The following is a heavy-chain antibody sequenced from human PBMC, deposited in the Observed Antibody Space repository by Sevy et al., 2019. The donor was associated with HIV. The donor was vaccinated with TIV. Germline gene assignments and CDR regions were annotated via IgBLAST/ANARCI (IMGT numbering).Heavy chain of an antibody. Sequence: SETLSLTCSVSGGPISSYYWSWIRQPPGKRLEWIGYIHYSGSTNYNPSLNSRLTISVDTSKNQFSLRLTSLTAVDTAVYYCARAPPVRSGDDSLNWFDPWGQGILVTVSS. V-gene: IGHV4-59*01. CDR2: IHYSGST. CDR1: GGPISSYY. CDR3: ARAPPVRSGDDSLNWFDP. J-gene: IGHJ5*02. D-gene: IGHD5-12*01.